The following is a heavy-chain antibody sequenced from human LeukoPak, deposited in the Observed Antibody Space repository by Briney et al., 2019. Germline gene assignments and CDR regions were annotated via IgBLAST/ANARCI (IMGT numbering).Heavy chain of an antibody. D-gene: IGHD2-15*01. Sequence: GASVKVSCKASGGTFSSYAISWVRQAPGQGLEWMGGIIPSFGTANYAQKFQGRVTITADESTSTAYMELSSLRSEDTAVYYCARDQGDIVAYYYYGMDVWGQGTTVTVSS. CDR3: ARDQGDIVAYYYYGMDV. V-gene: IGHV1-69*13. CDR1: GGTFSSYA. J-gene: IGHJ6*02. CDR2: IIPSFGTA.